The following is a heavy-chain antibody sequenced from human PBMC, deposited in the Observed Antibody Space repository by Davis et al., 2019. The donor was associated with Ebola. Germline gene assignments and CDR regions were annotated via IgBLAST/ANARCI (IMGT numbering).Heavy chain of an antibody. CDR2: IRSKANSYAT. D-gene: IGHD6-13*01. CDR1: GFTFSGSA. CDR3: TRALYAAAAGRVFNWFDP. V-gene: IGHV3-73*01. Sequence: GGSLRLSCAASGFTFSGSAMHWVRQASGKGLEWVGRIRSKANSYATAYAASVKGRFTISRDDSKNTAYLQMNSLKTEDTAVYYCTRALYAAAAGRVFNWFDPWGQGTLVTVSS. J-gene: IGHJ5*02.